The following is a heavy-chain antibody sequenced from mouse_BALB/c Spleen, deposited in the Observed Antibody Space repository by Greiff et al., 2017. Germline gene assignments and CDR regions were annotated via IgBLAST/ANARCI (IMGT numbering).Heavy chain of an antibody. Sequence: EVKLVESGPGLVKPSQSLSLTCTVTGYSITSDYAWNWIRQFPGNKLEWMGYISYSGSTSYNPSLKSRISITRDTSKNQFFLQLNSVTTEDTATYYCARKNRSWFAYWGQGTLVTVSA. CDR3: ARKNRSWFAY. D-gene: IGHD2-14*01. CDR1: GYSITSDYA. CDR2: ISYSGST. V-gene: IGHV3-2*02. J-gene: IGHJ3*01.